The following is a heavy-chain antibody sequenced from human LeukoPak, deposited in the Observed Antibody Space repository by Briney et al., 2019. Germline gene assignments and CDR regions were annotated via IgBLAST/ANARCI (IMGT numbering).Heavy chain of an antibody. CDR1: GYTFTSYD. D-gene: IGHD5-18*01. Sequence: ASVKVSCKASGYTFTSYDINWVRQATGQGLEWMGWMNPNSGNTGYAQKFQGRVTITRNTSISTAYMELSSLRSEDTAVYYCARVGGYSYGPDYWGQGTPVTVSS. J-gene: IGHJ4*02. CDR2: MNPNSGNT. V-gene: IGHV1-8*03. CDR3: ARVGGYSYGPDY.